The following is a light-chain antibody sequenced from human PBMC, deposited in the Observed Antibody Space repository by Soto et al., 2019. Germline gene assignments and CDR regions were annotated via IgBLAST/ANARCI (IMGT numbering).Light chain of an antibody. V-gene: IGLV1-40*01. CDR3: QSFDSSLSVV. CDR1: SSDIGAGYD. CDR2: GNT. Sequence: QSVLTQPPSVSGAPGQRVTISCTGTSSDIGAGYDVHWYQHLPGIAPKLLIYGNTNRPSGVPDRFSGSKSGTSASLAITGLQAEDESDYYCQSFDSSLSVVFGGGTKLTVL. J-gene: IGLJ2*01.